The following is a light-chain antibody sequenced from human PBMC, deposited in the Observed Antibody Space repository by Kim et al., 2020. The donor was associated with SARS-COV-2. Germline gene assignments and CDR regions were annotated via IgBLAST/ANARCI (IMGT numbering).Light chain of an antibody. CDR2: GAS. CDR3: QQYGSSPQT. CDR1: QSVSSSS. J-gene: IGKJ1*01. V-gene: IGKV3-20*01. Sequence: SPGERATLSCRASQSVSSSSLAWYQPKPGQAPRLLIYGASSRATGIPDRFSGSGSGTDFTLTISRREPEDFAVYYCQQYGSSPQTFRQGTKVDIK.